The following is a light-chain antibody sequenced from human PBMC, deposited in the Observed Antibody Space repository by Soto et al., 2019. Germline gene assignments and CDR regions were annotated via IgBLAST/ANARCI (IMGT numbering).Light chain of an antibody. CDR1: QDIRKY. J-gene: IGKJ5*01. V-gene: IGKV1-33*01. CDR3: QQYDNLPLI. CDR2: DAS. Sequence: DIQMTQSPSSLSASVGDRVTITCQATQDIRKYLNWYQQKPGKAPKLLIYDASSLETGVPSRFSGSGSRTDFTLTISSLQPEDFATYYCQQYDNLPLIFGQGTRLEIK.